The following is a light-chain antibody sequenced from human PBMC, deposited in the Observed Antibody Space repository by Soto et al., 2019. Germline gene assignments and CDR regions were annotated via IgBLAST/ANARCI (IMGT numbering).Light chain of an antibody. CDR1: RSDVGGYNY. Sequence: QSALTQPPSASGSPGQSVTISCTGTRSDVGGYNYVSWCQQHPGKAPKLMIYEVNKRPSGFPDRFSGSKSGNTASLTVSGLQAEDEADYYCNSYAGSPYVFGTGTKVTVL. CDR2: EVN. J-gene: IGLJ1*01. CDR3: NSYAGSPYV. V-gene: IGLV2-8*01.